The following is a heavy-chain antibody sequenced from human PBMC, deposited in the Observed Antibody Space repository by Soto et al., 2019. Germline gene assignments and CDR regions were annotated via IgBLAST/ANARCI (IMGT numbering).Heavy chain of an antibody. CDR3: ARDRGYPDSFDI. Sequence: SLRLSCAASGFTFIDYWMHWVRQAPGKGLEWVSHINSDGSTIVYADSVKGRFTISRDNAKSTLFLQMNSLRVEDTAVYYCARDRGYPDSFDIWGQGTMVTVSS. V-gene: IGHV3-74*01. D-gene: IGHD3-10*01. CDR2: INSDGSTI. CDR1: GFTFIDYW. J-gene: IGHJ3*02.